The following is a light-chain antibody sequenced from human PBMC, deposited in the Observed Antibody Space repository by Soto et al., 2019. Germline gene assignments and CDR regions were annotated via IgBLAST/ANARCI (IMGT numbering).Light chain of an antibody. CDR3: CSYAGSSTLV. V-gene: IGLV2-23*01. CDR1: NNDFGNYNL. Sequence: QSALTQPASVSGSPEQSITISCTGTNNDFGNYNLVSWYQQHPGKAPKLIIFEGTKRPSGVSNRFSGSKSGNTASLTVSGLQAEDEADYYCCSYAGSSTLVFGTGTKLTVL. J-gene: IGLJ1*01. CDR2: EGT.